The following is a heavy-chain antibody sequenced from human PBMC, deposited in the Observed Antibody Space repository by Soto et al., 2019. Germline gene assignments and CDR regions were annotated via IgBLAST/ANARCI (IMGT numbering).Heavy chain of an antibody. CDR1: GGSISSRGFY. CDR2: IYYSGST. CDR3: ARAYSSWYWDY. Sequence: QVQLQESGPGLVKPSQTLSLTCTVSGGSISSRGFYWTWIRQHPGKGLEWIGYIYYSGSTYYNPSLKSRATISPDTSKNQFSLKLGSVTAADTAVYYCARAYSSWYWDYWGQGTLVTVSS. J-gene: IGHJ4*02. V-gene: IGHV4-31*03. D-gene: IGHD6-13*01.